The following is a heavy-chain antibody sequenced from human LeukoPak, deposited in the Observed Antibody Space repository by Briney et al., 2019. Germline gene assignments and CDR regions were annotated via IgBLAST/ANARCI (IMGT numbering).Heavy chain of an antibody. CDR2: IFSNGDT. CDR3: TRDQMNY. D-gene: IGHD5-24*01. Sequence: GGSLRLSSTASEFTVSRNYMLWVRQDPGKGLEWASLIFSNGDTHYADSVKGRLTISRDNSKNTVSLQMNSLRVEDTAMYYCTRDQMNYWGQESLVTVSS. V-gene: IGHV3-53*01. J-gene: IGHJ4*02. CDR1: EFTVSRNY.